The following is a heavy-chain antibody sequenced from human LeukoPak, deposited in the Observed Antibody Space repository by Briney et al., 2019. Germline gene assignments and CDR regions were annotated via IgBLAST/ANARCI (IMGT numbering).Heavy chain of an antibody. CDR1: GFTFSDYY. CDR3: ARLRSSSFYYYYMDV. Sequence: GGSLRLSCAASGFTFSDYYMSWIRQAPGKGLEWVSYISSSGSTIYYADSVKGRFTISRDNAKNSLHLQMNSLRAEDTAVYYCARLRSSSFYYYYMDVWGKGTTVTVSS. V-gene: IGHV3-11*01. J-gene: IGHJ6*03. CDR2: ISSSGSTI. D-gene: IGHD6-6*01.